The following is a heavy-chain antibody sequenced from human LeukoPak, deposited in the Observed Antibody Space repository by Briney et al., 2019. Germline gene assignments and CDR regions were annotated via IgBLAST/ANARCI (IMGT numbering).Heavy chain of an antibody. V-gene: IGHV1-69*13. CDR2: IIPIIGTA. D-gene: IGHD6-13*01. Sequence: SVTVSCKTSGGTFSSYAISWVRQARGQGLERMGGIIPIIGTANYAQKFQGRVTITADESTSTAYMELSSLRSEDTAVYYCARGGIAAAGISYYYYGMDVWGQGTTVTVSS. CDR1: GGTFSSYA. J-gene: IGHJ6*02. CDR3: ARGGIAAAGISYYYYGMDV.